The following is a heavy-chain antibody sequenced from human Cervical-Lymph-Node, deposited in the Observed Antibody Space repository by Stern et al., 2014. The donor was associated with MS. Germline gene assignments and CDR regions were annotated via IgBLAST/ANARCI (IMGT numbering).Heavy chain of an antibody. D-gene: IGHD6-19*01. CDR1: GCTFSRYA. J-gene: IGHJ6*02. CDR2: IIPLSGKS. CDR3: ASSYTGWDNPYHFYGMDV. Sequence: QVQLVQSGTEVRKPGSSVKVSCKASGCTFSRYAFSWVRQAPGQGLEWMGGIIPLSGKSNYAQKFQGRVKFSADDSTSTAYMELSSLRYEDAAVYYCASSYTGWDNPYHFYGMDVWGQGTTVTVSS. V-gene: IGHV1-69*01.